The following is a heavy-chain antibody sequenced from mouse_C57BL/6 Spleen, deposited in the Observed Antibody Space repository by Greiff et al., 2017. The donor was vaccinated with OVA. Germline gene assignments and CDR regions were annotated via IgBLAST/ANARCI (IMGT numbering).Heavy chain of an antibody. J-gene: IGHJ3*01. D-gene: IGHD1-1*01. CDR1: GYTFTSYT. CDR3: ASHYGSSYESGWFAY. V-gene: IGHV1-4*01. CDR2: INPSSGYT. Sequence: VQLQQSGAELARPGASVKMSCKASGYTFTSYTMHWVKQRPGQGLEWIGYINPSSGYTKYNQKFKDKATLTADKSSSTAYMQLSSLTSEDSAVYDCASHYGSSYESGWFAYWGQGTLVTVSA.